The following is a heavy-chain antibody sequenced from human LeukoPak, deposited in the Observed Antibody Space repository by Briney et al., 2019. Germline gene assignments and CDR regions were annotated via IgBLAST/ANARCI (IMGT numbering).Heavy chain of an antibody. CDR1: GGSISSYY. V-gene: IGHV4-59*01. CDR3: ATYHFRGDTHYFDY. D-gene: IGHD3-10*02. Sequence: SETLSLTCTASGGSISSYYWSWIRQPPGKGLEWIAYIYYSGSTNYNPSLKSRVTISVDTSKNQFSLKLSSVTAADTAVYYCATYHFRGDTHYFDYWGQGILVTVSS. J-gene: IGHJ4*02. CDR2: IYYSGST.